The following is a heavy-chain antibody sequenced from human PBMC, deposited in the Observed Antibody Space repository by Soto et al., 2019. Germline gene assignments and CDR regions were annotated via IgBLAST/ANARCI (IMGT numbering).Heavy chain of an antibody. D-gene: IGHD2-15*01. CDR2: ISAYNGNT. J-gene: IGHJ4*02. V-gene: IGHV1-18*01. CDR1: GYTFTSYG. CDR3: ARDPRHLAAAPSFFDY. Sequence: QVQLVQSGAEVKKPGASVKVSCKASGYTFTSYGISWVRQAPGQGLEWMGWISAYNGNTNYAQKLQGRVTMTTDTSTSTVYMELRSLRSDDTAVYYCARDPRHLAAAPSFFDYWGQGTLVTVSS.